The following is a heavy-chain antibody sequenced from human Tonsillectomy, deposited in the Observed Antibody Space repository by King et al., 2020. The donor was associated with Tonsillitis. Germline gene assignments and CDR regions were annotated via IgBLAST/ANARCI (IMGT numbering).Heavy chain of an antibody. Sequence: VQLVESGGGLVQPGRSLRLSCAVSGFTFDDYAMHWVRQAPGKGLEWVSAINWNSGSIGYSDSVKGRFTISRDNAKNSLYLEMRSLRPEDTALYYCAIYFWNGLDYDYGMAVWGQGTTVTVSS. V-gene: IGHV3-9*01. CDR1: GFTFDDYA. D-gene: IGHD1-1*01. J-gene: IGHJ6*02. CDR2: INWNSGSI. CDR3: AIYFWNGLDYDYGMAV.